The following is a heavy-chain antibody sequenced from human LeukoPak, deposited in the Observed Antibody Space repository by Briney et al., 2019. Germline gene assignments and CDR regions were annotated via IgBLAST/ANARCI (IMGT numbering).Heavy chain of an antibody. J-gene: IGHJ4*02. CDR2: IRYDGSNK. V-gene: IGHV3-30*02. Sequence: GGSLRLSCAASGFTFSSYGMHWVRQAPGKGLEWVAFIRYDGSNKYYADSVKGRFTISRDNSKNTLYLQMNSLRAEDTAVYYCARSGVYSGSYYVGYYFDYWGQGTLVTVSS. CDR1: GFTFSSYG. D-gene: IGHD1-26*01. CDR3: ARSGVYSGSYYVGYYFDY.